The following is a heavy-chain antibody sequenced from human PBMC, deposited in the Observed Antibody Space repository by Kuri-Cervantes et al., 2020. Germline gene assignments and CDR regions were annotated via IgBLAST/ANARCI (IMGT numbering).Heavy chain of an antibody. CDR3: ARGRGDSSGYWRGWYYNYGMDV. CDR1: GYTSTSYD. J-gene: IGHJ6*02. D-gene: IGHD3-22*01. CDR2: MNPNSGNT. V-gene: IGHV1-8*01. Sequence: ASVKVSCKASGYTSTSYDINWVRQATGQGLEWMGWMNPNSGNTGYAQKFQGRVTMTRNTSISTAYMELSSLRSEDTAVYYCARGRGDSSGYWRGWYYNYGMDVWGQGTTVTVSS.